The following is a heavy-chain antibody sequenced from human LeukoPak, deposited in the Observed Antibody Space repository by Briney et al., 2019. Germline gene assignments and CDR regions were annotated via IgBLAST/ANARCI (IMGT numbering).Heavy chain of an antibody. Sequence: ASVKVSCKASGYTFTSYDINWVRQATGQGLEWMGWMNPNSGNTGYAQKLQGRVTMTRNTSISTAYMELSSLRSEDTAVYYCARVQSSSWYVWFDPWGQGTLVTVSS. V-gene: IGHV1-8*01. J-gene: IGHJ5*02. CDR2: MNPNSGNT. D-gene: IGHD6-13*01. CDR3: ARVQSSSWYVWFDP. CDR1: GYTFTSYD.